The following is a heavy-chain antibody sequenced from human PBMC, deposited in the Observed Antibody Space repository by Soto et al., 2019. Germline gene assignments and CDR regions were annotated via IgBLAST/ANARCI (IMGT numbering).Heavy chain of an antibody. CDR1: GFTFSSYE. V-gene: IGHV3-48*03. CDR3: AKDLKNYYDSSGYYFFDY. J-gene: IGHJ4*02. CDR2: ISTRGNII. D-gene: IGHD3-22*01. Sequence: EVQLVESGGGLVQPGGSLRLSCAASGFTFSSYEMNWVRQAPGKGLEWVSYISTRGNIIHYADSVKGRFTISRDNAKNSLYLQMNSLRAEDTAVYYCAKDLKNYYDSSGYYFFDYWGQGTLVTVSS.